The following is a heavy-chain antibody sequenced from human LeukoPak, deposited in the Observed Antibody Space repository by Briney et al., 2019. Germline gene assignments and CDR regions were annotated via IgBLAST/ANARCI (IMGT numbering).Heavy chain of an antibody. J-gene: IGHJ4*02. D-gene: IGHD2-15*01. V-gene: IGHV1-18*01. CDR3: ARPYCSGGSCYGYFDY. CDR1: GYTFTSYG. CDR2: ISAYNGNT. Sequence: EASVKVSCKASGYTFTSYGISWVRQAPGQGLEWMGWISAYNGNTNYAQRLQGRVTMTTDTSTSTAYMELRSLRSDDTAVYYCARPYCSGGSCYGYFDYWGQGTLVTVSS.